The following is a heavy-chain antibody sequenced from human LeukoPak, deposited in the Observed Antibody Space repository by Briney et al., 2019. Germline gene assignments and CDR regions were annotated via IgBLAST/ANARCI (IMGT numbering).Heavy chain of an antibody. J-gene: IGHJ4*02. CDR1: GYSISNGYF. Sequence: PSETLSLTCTVSGYSISNGYFWGWIRQPPGKGLESIGTIYHSGSIYYNPSLKGRVTISVDTSKNQFSLKLNSLTAADTAVYYCARAIRTGLGIGSFDGWGQGTLVTVSS. D-gene: IGHD7-27*01. V-gene: IGHV4-38-2*02. CDR2: IYHSGSI. CDR3: ARAIRTGLGIGSFDG.